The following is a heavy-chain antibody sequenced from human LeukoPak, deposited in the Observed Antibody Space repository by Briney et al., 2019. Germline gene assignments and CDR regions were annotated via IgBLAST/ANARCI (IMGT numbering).Heavy chain of an antibody. V-gene: IGHV5-51*01. CDR3: ARLVTPGVTRWFDP. D-gene: IGHD1-1*01. Sequence: GESLKISCKTSGYQFIDHWIGWVRPMPGKGREWMAIIYPGDSDARYSPSFQGQVTISADKSITPAYLQWRGLKASNTPSYYCARLVTPGVTRWFDPWGQGTPVTVSS. J-gene: IGHJ5*02. CDR2: IYPGDSDA. CDR1: GYQFIDHW.